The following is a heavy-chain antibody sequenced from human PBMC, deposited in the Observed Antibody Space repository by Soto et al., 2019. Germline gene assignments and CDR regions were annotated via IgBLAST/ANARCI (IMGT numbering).Heavy chain of an antibody. CDR1: GFTFSSFG. J-gene: IGHJ5*02. Sequence: GWSLRLSCAASGFTFSSFGMHWVRQAPGRGLEWVAVISNDGNYKYYPDSLKGRLTVSRDNSKNTLYLQMNGLRSEDTAFYYCAKDRTTESPAWFDPWGQGTLVTGSS. D-gene: IGHD1-7*01. CDR3: AKDRTTESPAWFDP. CDR2: ISNDGNYK. V-gene: IGHV3-30*18.